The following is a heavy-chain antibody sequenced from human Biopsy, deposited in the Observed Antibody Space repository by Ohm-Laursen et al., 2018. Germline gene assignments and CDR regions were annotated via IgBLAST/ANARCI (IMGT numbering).Heavy chain of an antibody. D-gene: IGHD1-7*01. V-gene: IGHV3-74*01. CDR2: FNSDGSSI. CDR1: GFTFATYG. J-gene: IGHJ2*01. Sequence: SLRLSCTASGFTFATYGMSWVRQAPGKGLVWVSRFNSDGSSISYADSVKGRFTISRDNANNTLYLQMNSLRAEDTAVYYCARGGGGNSRDWYFDLWGRGTLVTVSS. CDR3: ARGGGGNSRDWYFDL.